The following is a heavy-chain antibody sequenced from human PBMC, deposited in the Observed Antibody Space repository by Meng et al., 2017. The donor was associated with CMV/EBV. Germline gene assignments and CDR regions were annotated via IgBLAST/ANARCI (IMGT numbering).Heavy chain of an antibody. CDR3: AGAPPLYCSSTSCQYMFDP. CDR2: IIPILGIA. CDR1: GGTFSSYT. V-gene: IGHV1-69*02. J-gene: IGHJ5*02. D-gene: IGHD2-2*01. Sequence: SVTVSCKASGGTFSSYTISWVRQAPGQGLEWMGRIIPILGIANYAQKFQGRVTITADKSTSTAYMELSSLRSEDTAVYDCAGAPPLYCSSTSCQYMFDPWGQGTLVTVSS.